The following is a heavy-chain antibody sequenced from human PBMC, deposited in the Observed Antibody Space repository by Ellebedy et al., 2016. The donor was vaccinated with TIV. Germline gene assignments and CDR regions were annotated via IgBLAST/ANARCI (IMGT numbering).Heavy chain of an antibody. CDR3: ARGKQGDV. J-gene: IGHJ6*02. V-gene: IGHV1-69*13. CDR2: IIPIFGTA. D-gene: IGHD6-13*01. Sequence: SVKVSXXASGYTFTSYDINWVRQATGQGLEWMGGIIPIFGTANYAQKFQGRVTITADESTSTAYMELSSLRSEDTAVYYCARGKQGDVWGQGTTVTVSS. CDR1: GYTFTSYD.